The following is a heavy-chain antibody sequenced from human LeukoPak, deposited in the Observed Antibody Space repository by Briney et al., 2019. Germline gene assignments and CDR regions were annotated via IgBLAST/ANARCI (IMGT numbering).Heavy chain of an antibody. V-gene: IGHV1-18*01. CDR2: ISAYNGNT. CDR1: GYTFTSYG. Sequence: GASVKVSCKASGYTFTSYGISWVRQARGQGLEWMGWISAYNGNTNYAQKLQGRVTMTTDTSTSTAYMELRSLRSEDTAVYYCARSITIFGVVTPDYYYYMDVWGKGTTVTVSS. CDR3: ARSITIFGVVTPDYYYYMDV. D-gene: IGHD3-3*01. J-gene: IGHJ6*03.